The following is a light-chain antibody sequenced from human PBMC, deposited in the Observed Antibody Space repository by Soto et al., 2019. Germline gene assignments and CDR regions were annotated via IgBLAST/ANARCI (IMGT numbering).Light chain of an antibody. CDR2: GAS. CDR1: QSVSSSY. J-gene: IGKJ4*01. Sequence: ELVLTQSPGTLSLSPGERATLSCRASQSVSSSYLAGYPQKPGQAPSLLIYGASSRDTGIPDRFSGSGSGTDFTLTISRLEPEDFAVYYCQEYGSSPLSFGGGTKVDIK. V-gene: IGKV3-20*01. CDR3: QEYGSSPLS.